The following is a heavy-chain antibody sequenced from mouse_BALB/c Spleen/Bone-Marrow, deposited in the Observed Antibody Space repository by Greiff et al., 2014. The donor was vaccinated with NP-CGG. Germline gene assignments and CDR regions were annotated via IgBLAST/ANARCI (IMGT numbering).Heavy chain of an antibody. J-gene: IGHJ2*01. CDR1: GFNIKDTY. V-gene: IGHV14-3*02. CDR2: IDPANGNS. CDR3: AFITTVVEYYFDY. D-gene: IGHD1-1*01. Sequence: VQLQQSGAELVKPGAPVKLSCTASGFNIKDTYMHWVKQRPEQGLEWIGRIDPANGNSKYDPKFQGKATITADTSSNTAYLQLSSLTSEDTAVYYCAFITTVVEYYFDYWGQGTTLTVSS.